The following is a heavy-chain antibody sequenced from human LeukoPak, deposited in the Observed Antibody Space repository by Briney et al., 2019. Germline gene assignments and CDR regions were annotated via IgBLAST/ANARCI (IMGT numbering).Heavy chain of an antibody. CDR2: IRYDGSNK. D-gene: IGHD3-10*01. V-gene: IGHV3-30*02. Sequence: GGSLRLSCAASGFTFSSYGMHWVRQAPGKGLEWVAFIRYDGSNKYYADSVKGRFTISRDNSKNTLYLQMNSLRAEDTAVYYCARVLGQKNTNLLWFGELLQNGGDYWGQGTLVTVSS. CDR1: GFTFSSYG. J-gene: IGHJ4*02. CDR3: ARVLGQKNTNLLWFGELLQNGGDY.